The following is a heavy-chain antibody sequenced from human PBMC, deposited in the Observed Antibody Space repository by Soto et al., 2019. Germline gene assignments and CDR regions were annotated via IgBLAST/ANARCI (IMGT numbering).Heavy chain of an antibody. J-gene: IGHJ6*02. CDR1: GGSISSGGYS. Sequence: SETLSLTCAVSGGSISSGGYSWSWIRQPPGKGLEWIGYIYHSGSTYYNPSLKSRVTISVDRSKNQFSLKLSSVTAADTAVYYCARGRLAIFGVVTEPHYYYYGMDVWGQGTTVTVS. CDR2: IYHSGST. V-gene: IGHV4-30-2*01. CDR3: ARGRLAIFGVVTEPHYYYYGMDV. D-gene: IGHD3-3*01.